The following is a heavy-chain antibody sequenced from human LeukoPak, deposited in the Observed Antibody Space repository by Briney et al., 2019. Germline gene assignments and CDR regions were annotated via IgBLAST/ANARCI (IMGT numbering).Heavy chain of an antibody. Sequence: ASVKVSCKASGYTFTSYDINWVRQATGQGLEWMGGIIPIFGTANYAQKFQGRVAITADESTSTAYMELSSLRSEDTAVYYCARGEGYYYDSSGYSLRFFDYWGQGTLVTVSS. CDR1: GYTFTSYD. V-gene: IGHV1-69*13. D-gene: IGHD3-22*01. J-gene: IGHJ4*02. CDR3: ARGEGYYYDSSGYSLRFFDY. CDR2: IIPIFGTA.